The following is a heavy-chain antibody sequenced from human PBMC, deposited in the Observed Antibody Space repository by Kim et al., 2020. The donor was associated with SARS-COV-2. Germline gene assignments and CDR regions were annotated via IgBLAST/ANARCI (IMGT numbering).Heavy chain of an antibody. CDR1: GDSVSSGSYY. CDR3: ARHLVRRGYHNWFDP. D-gene: IGHD3-22*01. CDR2: IYYSGST. J-gene: IGHJ5*02. V-gene: IGHV4-61*01. Sequence: SETLSLTCTVSGDSVSSGSYYWSWIRQPPGKGLEWIGYIYYSGSTNYNPSLKSRVTISVDKSKNQFSLKLSSVTAADTAVYYCARHLVRRGYHNWFDPWGQGTLVTVSS.